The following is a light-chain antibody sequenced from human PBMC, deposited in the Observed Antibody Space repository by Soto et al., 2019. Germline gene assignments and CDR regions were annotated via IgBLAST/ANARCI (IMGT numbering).Light chain of an antibody. CDR2: KVS. V-gene: IGKV1-5*03. J-gene: IGKJ1*01. Sequence: DIQMTQSPSTLSGSVGDRVTITCRASQTISSWLAWYQQKPGKAPKLLIYKVSTLKSGVPSRFSGSGSGTEFTLTISSLQPDDFATYYCQHYNSYSEAFGPGPKVDIK. CDR1: QTISSW. CDR3: QHYNSYSEA.